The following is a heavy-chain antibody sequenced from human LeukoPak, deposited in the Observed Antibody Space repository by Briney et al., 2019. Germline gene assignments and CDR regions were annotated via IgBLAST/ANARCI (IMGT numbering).Heavy chain of an antibody. CDR3: ARLRILPGYPIDYFDY. Sequence: PSETLSLTCTVSGGSISSDYWSWIRQPAGKGLQWIGRIYGSGITDYNPSLKSRVTMSVDTSKNQFSLILSSVTAADTAVYSCARLRILPGYPIDYFDYWGQGALVTVSS. D-gene: IGHD3-9*01. CDR1: GGSISSDY. J-gene: IGHJ4*02. CDR2: IYGSGIT. V-gene: IGHV4-4*07.